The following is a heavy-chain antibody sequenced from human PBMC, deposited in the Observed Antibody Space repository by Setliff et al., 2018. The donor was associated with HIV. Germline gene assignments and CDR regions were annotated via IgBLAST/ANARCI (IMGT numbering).Heavy chain of an antibody. Sequence: SETLSLTCTVSGGSISSSSYYWGWIRQPPGKGLEWIGSIYYSGSTYYNLSLKSRVTISVDTSKNQFSLKLSSVTAADTAVYYCARLLGPFDYWGQGTLVTVSS. D-gene: IGHD1-26*01. CDR2: IYYSGST. CDR3: ARLLGPFDY. V-gene: IGHV4-39*01. J-gene: IGHJ4*02. CDR1: GGSISSSSYY.